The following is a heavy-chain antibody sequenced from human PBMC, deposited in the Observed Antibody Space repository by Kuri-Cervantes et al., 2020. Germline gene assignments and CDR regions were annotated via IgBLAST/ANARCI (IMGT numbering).Heavy chain of an antibody. D-gene: IGHD3-22*01. J-gene: IGHJ4*02. V-gene: IGHV3-NL1*01. CDR2: IYSGGST. CDR1: GFTFSSYG. CDR3: AKVGRDSYYYDSSGYYDRWYLDY. Sequence: GGSLRLSCAASGFTFSSYGMHWVRQAPGKGLEWVSVIYSGGSTYYADSVKGRLTISRDNSKNTLYLQMNSLRAEDTAVYYCAKVGRDSYYYDSSGYYDRWYLDYWGQGTLVTVSS.